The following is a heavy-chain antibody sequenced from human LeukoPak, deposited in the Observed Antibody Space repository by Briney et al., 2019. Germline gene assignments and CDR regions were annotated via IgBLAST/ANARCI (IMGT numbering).Heavy chain of an antibody. V-gene: IGHV1-69*04. D-gene: IGHD1-26*01. CDR3: AREVGGSYLQANTIDY. CDR2: IIPILGIA. J-gene: IGHJ4*02. CDR1: GGTFSSYA. Sequence: SVEVSCKASGGTFSSYAISWVRQAPGQGLEWMGRIIPILGIANYAQKFQGRVTITADKSTSTAYMELSSLRSEDTAVYYCAREVGGSYLQANTIDYWGQGTLVTVSS.